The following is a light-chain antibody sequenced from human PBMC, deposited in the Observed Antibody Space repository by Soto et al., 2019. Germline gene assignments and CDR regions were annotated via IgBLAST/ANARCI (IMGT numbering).Light chain of an antibody. Sequence: QSVLTQPASMSGSPGQSITISCTGTISAVGDYNYVSWYQQHPGKAPKLMIYEVSNRPSGVSNRFSGSKSGNTASLTISGLQAEDEADYYCSSYTSSSTYVFGTGTKVTVL. CDR3: SSYTSSSTYV. CDR2: EVS. J-gene: IGLJ1*01. V-gene: IGLV2-14*01. CDR1: ISAVGDYNY.